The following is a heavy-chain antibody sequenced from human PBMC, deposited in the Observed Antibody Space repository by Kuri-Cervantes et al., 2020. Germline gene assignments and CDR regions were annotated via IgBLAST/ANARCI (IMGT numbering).Heavy chain of an antibody. CDR2: ISYDGSNK. V-gene: IGHV3-30*18. D-gene: IGHD1-1*01. CDR1: GFTFSSYG. Sequence: GGSLRLSCAAPGFTFSSYGMHWVRQAPGKGLEWVAVISYDGSNKYYADSVKGRFTISRDNSKNTLYLQMNSLRAEDTAVYYCTNTTGDYWSQGTLVTVSS. J-gene: IGHJ4*02. CDR3: TNTTGDY.